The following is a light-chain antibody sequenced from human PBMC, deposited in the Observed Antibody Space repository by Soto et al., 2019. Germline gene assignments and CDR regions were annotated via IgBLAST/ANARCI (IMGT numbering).Light chain of an antibody. V-gene: IGLV2-14*03. J-gene: IGLJ1*01. CDR2: DVS. Sequence: QSVLTQPASVSGSPGQSITISCTGTSSDVGGYNFVSWYQQHPGKATKFLIYDVSNQPSGVSTRYSGSKSGNTDSQTNYGLQAEDEADYYCSSYTSSSTQVFGTGTKVTVL. CDR1: SSDVGGYNF. CDR3: SSYTSSSTQV.